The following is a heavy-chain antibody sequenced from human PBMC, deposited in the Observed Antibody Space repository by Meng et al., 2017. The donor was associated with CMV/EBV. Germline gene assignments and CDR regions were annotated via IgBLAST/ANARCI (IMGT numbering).Heavy chain of an antibody. CDR3: AGLGRWTSQGIDAFDI. Sequence: GGSLRLSCAASGLTPSSYEMNWVRQAPGKGLEWVSYISSSGSTIYYADSVKGRFTISRDNAKISLYLQMNSLRAEDTAVYYCAGLGRWTSQGIDAFDIWGQGTMVTVSS. D-gene: IGHD3-16*01. V-gene: IGHV3-48*03. J-gene: IGHJ3*02. CDR1: GLTPSSYE. CDR2: ISSSGSTI.